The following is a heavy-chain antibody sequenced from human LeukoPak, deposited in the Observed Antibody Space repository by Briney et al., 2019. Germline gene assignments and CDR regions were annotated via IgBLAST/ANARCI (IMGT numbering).Heavy chain of an antibody. CDR1: GFTFDDYA. Sequence: GRSLRLSCAASGFTFDDYAMHWVRQAPGKGLEWVPGISWNSFTIGYADSVKGRFTISRDNAKNSLYLQMNSLRVEDTALYYCAKDIGRVDTASTYMDVWGKGTTVTISS. V-gene: IGHV3-9*01. CDR3: AKDIGRVDTASTYMDV. J-gene: IGHJ6*03. CDR2: ISWNSFTI. D-gene: IGHD5-18*01.